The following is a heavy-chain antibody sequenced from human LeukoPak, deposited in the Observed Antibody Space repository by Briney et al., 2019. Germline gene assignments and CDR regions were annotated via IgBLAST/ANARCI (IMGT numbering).Heavy chain of an antibody. D-gene: IGHD1-20*01. Sequence: PGGSLRLSCAASGFTFSSYAMSWVRQAPGKGPVWVSRIGSDGGGTSYADSVKGRFTISRDNAKNTVYLQMSSLRGEDTAMYYCARALYNWNDVLWGQGTLVTVSS. CDR3: ARALYNWNDVL. J-gene: IGHJ4*02. CDR1: GFTFSSYA. V-gene: IGHV3-74*01. CDR2: IGSDGGGT.